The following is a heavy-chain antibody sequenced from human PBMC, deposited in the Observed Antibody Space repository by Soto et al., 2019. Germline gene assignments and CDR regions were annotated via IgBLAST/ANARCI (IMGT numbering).Heavy chain of an antibody. V-gene: IGHV4-61*01. Sequence: QVQLQESGPGLVKPSETLSLTCTVSGGSVSSGSYYWSWIRQPPGKGLEWIEYIYYSGRTNYNPSLKSRVPIAVDTSKNKFSLKLSSVTAADTAVYYCARDAPGSYGPVTFDYWGQGTLVTVSS. J-gene: IGHJ4*02. CDR2: IYYSGRT. CDR3: ARDAPGSYGPVTFDY. CDR1: GGSVSSGSYY. D-gene: IGHD1-26*01.